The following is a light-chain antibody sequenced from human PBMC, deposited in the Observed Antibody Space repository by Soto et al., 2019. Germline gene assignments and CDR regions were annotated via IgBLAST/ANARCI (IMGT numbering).Light chain of an antibody. V-gene: IGLV2-14*03. CDR3: ISYTSSSPYV. CDR1: SSDVGGYNY. CDR2: DVS. J-gene: IGLJ1*01. Sequence: QYALTQPASVCGSPGQSITISCTGTSSDVGGYNYVSWYQHHPGKAPKLIIFDVSNRPSGISNRFSGSKSGNTASLTISGLQAEDEADYYCISYTSSSPYVFGTGTKLTV.